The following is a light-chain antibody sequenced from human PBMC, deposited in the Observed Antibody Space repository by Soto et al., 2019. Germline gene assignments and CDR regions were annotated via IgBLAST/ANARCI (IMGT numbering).Light chain of an antibody. V-gene: IGKV3-11*01. CDR2: EAS. J-gene: IGKJ1*01. CDR3: QQSHNWPRT. CDR1: QRVSTF. Sequence: EVVMTQSPATLSLSPGDRATLSCRASQRVSTFLAWYQQRPGQAPRLLISEASNRATGIPARFSCSGSGTDFTLTISSLEPEDFAVYYCQQSHNWPRTFGQGTKVDIK.